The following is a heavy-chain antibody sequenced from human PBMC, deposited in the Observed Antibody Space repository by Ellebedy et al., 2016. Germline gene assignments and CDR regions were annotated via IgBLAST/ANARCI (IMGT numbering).Heavy chain of an antibody. Sequence: GGSLRLSXAASGFTFSSYSMNWVRQAPGKGLEWVSSISSSSSYIYYADSVKGRFTISRDNAKNSLYLQMNSLRAEDTAVYYCAREYYDSSGYADLIDYWGQGTLVTVSS. D-gene: IGHD3-22*01. V-gene: IGHV3-21*01. CDR3: AREYYDSSGYADLIDY. J-gene: IGHJ4*02. CDR2: ISSSSSYI. CDR1: GFTFSSYS.